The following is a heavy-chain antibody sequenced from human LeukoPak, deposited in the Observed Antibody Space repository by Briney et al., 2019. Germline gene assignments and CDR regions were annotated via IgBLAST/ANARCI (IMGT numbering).Heavy chain of an antibody. J-gene: IGHJ4*02. CDR3: ARDFLGWPDY. CDR1: GGSISSSSYY. CDR2: IYYSGST. V-gene: IGHV4-39*07. Sequence: PSETLSLTCTVSGGSISSSSYYWGWIRQPPGKGLEWIGSIYYSGSTYYNPSLKSRVTISVDTSKNQFSLKLSSVTAADTAVYYCARDFLGWPDYWGQGTLVTVSS. D-gene: IGHD5-24*01.